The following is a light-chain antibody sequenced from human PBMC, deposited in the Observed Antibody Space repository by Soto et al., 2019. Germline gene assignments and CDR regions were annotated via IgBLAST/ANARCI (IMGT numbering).Light chain of an antibody. Sequence: QSALTQPASVSGSPGHRLTIPATGPTGAVGGYTYVSWYQQHPGKAPKLMIYDVNNRPPGVSNRFSGSKSGYTTSLTISGLQAEDEAHYYCSSYTSSSTVVFGRGTKLTVL. CDR2: DVN. V-gene: IGLV2-14*03. CDR1: TGAVGGYTY. CDR3: SSYTSSSTVV. J-gene: IGLJ2*01.